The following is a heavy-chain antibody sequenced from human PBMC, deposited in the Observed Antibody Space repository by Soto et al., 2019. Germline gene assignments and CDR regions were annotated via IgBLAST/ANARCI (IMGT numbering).Heavy chain of an antibody. J-gene: IGHJ4*02. V-gene: IGHV3-23*01. CDR3: ARVPYDAYDLYNFAH. Sequence: ESLNISCAGSGFTFSSHAMSWVRQAPGKGLEWVSAIRGSGANTYYADSVKGRFTISRDNSKKSLYLQMNSMRAEDTAIYYCARVPYDAYDLYNFAHWGQGHLVTVFS. CDR2: IRGSGANT. D-gene: IGHD3-3*01. CDR1: GFTFSSHA.